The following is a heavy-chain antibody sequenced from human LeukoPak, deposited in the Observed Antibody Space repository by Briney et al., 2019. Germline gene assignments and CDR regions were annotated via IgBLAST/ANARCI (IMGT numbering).Heavy chain of an antibody. CDR1: GFTFSNYG. Sequence: GGSLRLSCAASGFTFSNYGMHWVRQAPGTGLEWVTFIWYDGSNKYYADSVKGRFTISRDNSKNTLYLQLNSLRAEDTAVYYCARDGPTYRDGLDVWGQGTTVTVSS. V-gene: IGHV3-33*01. CDR3: ARDGPTYRDGLDV. J-gene: IGHJ6*02. CDR2: IWYDGSNK. D-gene: IGHD1-1*01.